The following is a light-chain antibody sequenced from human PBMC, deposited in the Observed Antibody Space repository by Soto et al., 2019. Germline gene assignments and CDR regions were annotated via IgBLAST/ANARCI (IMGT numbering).Light chain of an antibody. Sequence: QSVLTQPPSASGTPVQRATISCSGSSSNIGSNYVYWYQQLPGTAPKLLIYRNNQRPSGVPDRFSGSKSGPSASLAISGLRSEDEADYYCEAWDDSLSGLFGGGTQLTVL. CDR3: EAWDDSLSGL. CDR2: RNN. V-gene: IGLV1-47*01. CDR1: SSNIGSNY. J-gene: IGLJ2*01.